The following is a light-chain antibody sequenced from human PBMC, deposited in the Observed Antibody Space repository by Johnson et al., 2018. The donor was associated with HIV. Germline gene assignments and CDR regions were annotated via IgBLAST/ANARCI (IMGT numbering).Light chain of an antibody. CDR2: DNN. CDR1: SSNIGNNY. Sequence: QSVLTQPPSVSAAPGQTVTISCSGSSSNIGNNYVSWYQQLPGTAPKLLIYDNNKRPSGIPDRFSGSKSGTSATLGITALQTGDEADYYCGTWDSSLSAGVFGTGTKVTVL. CDR3: GTWDSSLSAGV. V-gene: IGLV1-51*01. J-gene: IGLJ1*01.